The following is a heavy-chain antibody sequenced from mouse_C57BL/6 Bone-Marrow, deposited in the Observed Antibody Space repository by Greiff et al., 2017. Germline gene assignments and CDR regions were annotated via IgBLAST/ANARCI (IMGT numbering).Heavy chain of an antibody. V-gene: IGHV5-6*01. J-gene: IGHJ1*03. CDR2: ISSGGSYT. D-gene: IGHD1-1*01. CDR1: GFTFSSYG. CDR3: ARTTVVADWYFDV. Sequence: EVKVVESGGDLVKPGGSLKLSCAASGFTFSSYGMSWVRQTPDKRLEWVATISSGGSYTYYPDSVKGRFTISRDNAKNTLYLQMSSLKSEDTAMYYCARTTVVADWYFDVGGTGTTVSVSS.